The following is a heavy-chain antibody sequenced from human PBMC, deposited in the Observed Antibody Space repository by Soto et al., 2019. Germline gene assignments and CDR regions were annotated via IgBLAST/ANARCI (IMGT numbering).Heavy chain of an antibody. CDR1: GVTFSSYA. CDR2: IIPIFGTA. V-gene: IGHV1-69*13. J-gene: IGHJ4*02. D-gene: IGHD3-22*01. CDR3: ARPVRGYYDSSGYYPFGY. Sequence: SVKVSCKASGVTFSSYAISWVRQAPGQGLEWMGGIIPIFGTANYAQKFQGRVTITADESTSTAYMELSSLRSEDTAVYYCARPVRGYYDSSGYYPFGYWGQGTLVTVSS.